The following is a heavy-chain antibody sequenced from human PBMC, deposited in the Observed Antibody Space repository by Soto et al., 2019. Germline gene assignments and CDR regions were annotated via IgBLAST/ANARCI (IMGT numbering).Heavy chain of an antibody. CDR2: ISYDGSNK. D-gene: IGHD2-8*01. Sequence: QVQLVESGGGVVQPGRSLRLSCAASGFTFSSYGMHWVRQAPGKGLEWVAVISYDGSNKYYADSVKGRFTISRDNSKNTLYLQMNSLRAEDTGVYYCAKGNSAVYGTFPRHWGQGTMVTVSS. CDR3: AKGNSAVYGTFPRH. J-gene: IGHJ3*01. CDR1: GFTFSSYG. V-gene: IGHV3-30*18.